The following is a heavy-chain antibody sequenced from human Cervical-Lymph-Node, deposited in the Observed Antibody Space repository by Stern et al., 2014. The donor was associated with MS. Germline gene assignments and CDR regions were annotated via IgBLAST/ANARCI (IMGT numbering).Heavy chain of an antibody. D-gene: IGHD4/OR15-4a*01. CDR2: VYPGRSS. V-gene: IGHV4-61*02. J-gene: IGHJ5*02. CDR3: ARATFDYFDA. CDR1: GASISASGFY. Sequence: VQLVESGPGLVRPSETLSLTCDVSGASISASGFYWAWLRQSADNTLQWVGRVYPGRSSNYHPSLNGRVSVSVDTSKSQFSLRLPSVTAADTAVYFCARATFDYFDAWGQGILVAVSS.